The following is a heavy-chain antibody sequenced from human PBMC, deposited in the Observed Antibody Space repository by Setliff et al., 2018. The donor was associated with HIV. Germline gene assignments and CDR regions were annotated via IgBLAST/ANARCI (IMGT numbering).Heavy chain of an antibody. V-gene: IGHV3-23*01. CDR3: ARDKDEDYGSTSFDY. D-gene: IGHD4-17*01. CDR1: GFAFSSYA. CDR2: ISGSGGTT. Sequence: GGSLRLSCAGSGFAFSSYAMSWVRQAPGKGLEWVSAISGSGGTTNYADSVKGRFTISRDNSKNTLYLQMNSLRADDTAVYYCARDKDEDYGSTSFDYWGQGILVTVSS. J-gene: IGHJ4*02.